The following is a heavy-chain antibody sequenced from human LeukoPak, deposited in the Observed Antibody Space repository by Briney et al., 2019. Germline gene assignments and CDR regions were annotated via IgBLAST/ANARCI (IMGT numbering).Heavy chain of an antibody. J-gene: IGHJ3*01. CDR1: GFTFSSYE. Sequence: GGSLRLSCAASGFTFSSYEMNWVRQAPGKGLEWVSYINYRGTSIYYADSVKGRFTISRDNAKDSLYLQMDSLRAEDTAIYYCARGGPYSPDAFDFWGQGTLVTVSS. V-gene: IGHV3-48*03. CDR3: ARGGPYSPDAFDF. CDR2: INYRGTSI. D-gene: IGHD2-15*01.